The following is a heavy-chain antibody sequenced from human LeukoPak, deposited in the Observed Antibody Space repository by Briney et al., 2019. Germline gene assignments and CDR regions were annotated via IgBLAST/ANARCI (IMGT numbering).Heavy chain of an antibody. CDR2: ISSSGNTI. CDR1: GFTYSSYE. CDR3: ARGGGYYGSGSLHYYYYGMDV. V-gene: IGHV3-48*03. J-gene: IGHJ6*02. Sequence: GESLRLSCAASGFTYSSYEMNWVRQAPGKGLEWVSYISSSGNTIYYADSVKGRFTISRDNAKNSLYLQMNSLRAEDTAVYYCARGGGYYGSGSLHYYYYGMDVWGQGTTVTVSS. D-gene: IGHD3-10*01.